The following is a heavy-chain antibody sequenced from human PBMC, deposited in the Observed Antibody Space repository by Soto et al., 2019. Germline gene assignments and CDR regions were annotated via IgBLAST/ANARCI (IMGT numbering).Heavy chain of an antibody. CDR1: GYSFTTYW. CDR3: ARVTTYYYCGMDV. V-gene: IGHV5-10-1*01. CDR2: IDPSDSYT. J-gene: IGHJ6*02. D-gene: IGHD1-26*01. Sequence: GESLKISCKCSGYSFTTYWISWVRQMPGKGLEWMGRIDPSDSYTHYRPSFQGHVTISTDKSISTAYLQWSSLKASDTAMYYCARVTTYYYCGMDVWGQGTTVTVSS.